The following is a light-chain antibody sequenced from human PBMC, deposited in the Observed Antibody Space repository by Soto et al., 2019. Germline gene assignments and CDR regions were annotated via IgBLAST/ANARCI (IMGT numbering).Light chain of an antibody. CDR3: QQSNSSPLT. V-gene: IGKV1-12*01. CDR2: AAS. Sequence: IQITECQSSVSASVVDRVTIPSMASQGISSWLSWYQQKPGKAPKLLIYAASSLQSGVPSRFSGSESGTDFTLTISSLQPEDFATYYCQQSNSSPLTFGQGTRLEIK. J-gene: IGKJ5*01. CDR1: QGISSW.